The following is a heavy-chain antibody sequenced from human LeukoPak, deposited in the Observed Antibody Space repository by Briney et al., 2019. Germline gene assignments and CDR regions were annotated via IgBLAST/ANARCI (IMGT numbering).Heavy chain of an antibody. J-gene: IGHJ4*02. CDR2: ISWNSGSI. V-gene: IGHV3-9*01. Sequence: PGGSLRLSCAASGFTFDDYAMHWVRQALGKGLEWVSGISWNSGSIGYADSVKGRFTISRDNAKNSLYLQMNSLRAEDTALYYCAKGAGNIAVAGTNYFDYWGQGTLVTVSS. D-gene: IGHD6-19*01. CDR3: AKGAGNIAVAGTNYFDY. CDR1: GFTFDDYA.